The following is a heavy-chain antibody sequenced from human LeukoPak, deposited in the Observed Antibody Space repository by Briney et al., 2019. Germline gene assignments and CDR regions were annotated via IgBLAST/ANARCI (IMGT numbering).Heavy chain of an antibody. CDR2: ITNSGFIT. CDR3: ARGAPTYTSGFYYGY. CDR1: GLTFSIYT. V-gene: IGHV3-48*04. D-gene: IGHD6-25*01. Sequence: GGSLRLFCAVSGLTFSIYTMMGARDAPGKGLEWGSYITNSGFITYYADSVKRRFTISGDNAKHSLHLQMHSLSADDTHVYYCARGAPTYTSGFYYGYWGQGTLVTVSS. J-gene: IGHJ4*02.